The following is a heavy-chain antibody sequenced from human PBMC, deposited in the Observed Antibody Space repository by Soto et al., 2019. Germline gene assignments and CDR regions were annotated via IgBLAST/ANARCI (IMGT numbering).Heavy chain of an antibody. Sequence: PGGSLRLSCSASGFTFSSYAMHWVRQAPGKGLEYVSGVRGNGDPPFYAASVKGRFTISRDNSKNTLYLQMSSLSADDTAVYYCVKSRGGNNFDFFDWGQGALVTVSS. J-gene: IGHJ4*02. D-gene: IGHD5-12*01. CDR2: VRGNGDPP. V-gene: IGHV3-64D*06. CDR3: VKSRGGNNFDFFD. CDR1: GFTFSSYA.